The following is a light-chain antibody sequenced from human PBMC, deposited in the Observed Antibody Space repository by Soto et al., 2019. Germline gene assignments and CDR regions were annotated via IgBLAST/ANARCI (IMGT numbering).Light chain of an antibody. Sequence: DIRMTQSPSTLSLSLGDRVTITCLASQTISSWLAWYQQKPGKAPKLLIYKASTLKSGVPSRFSGSGSGTEFTLTISSLQPDDFATYYCQHYNSYSEAFGQGTKVDIK. J-gene: IGKJ1*01. CDR2: KAS. CDR1: QTISSW. V-gene: IGKV1-5*03. CDR3: QHYNSYSEA.